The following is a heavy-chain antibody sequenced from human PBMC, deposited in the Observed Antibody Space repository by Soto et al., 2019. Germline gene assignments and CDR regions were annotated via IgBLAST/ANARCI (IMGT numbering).Heavy chain of an antibody. D-gene: IGHD3-22*01. Sequence: GGSLRLSCAASGSTFSVYSMTWVRQAPGKGLEWVANVKEDGSEKYYVDSVKGRFTISRDNAKNSLYLRMNSLRAEDTAVYYCARASHWSSGYYHYYYAMDVWGQGTTVTVSS. CDR3: ARASHWSSGYYHYYYAMDV. V-gene: IGHV3-7*01. CDR1: GSTFSVYS. CDR2: VKEDGSEK. J-gene: IGHJ6*02.